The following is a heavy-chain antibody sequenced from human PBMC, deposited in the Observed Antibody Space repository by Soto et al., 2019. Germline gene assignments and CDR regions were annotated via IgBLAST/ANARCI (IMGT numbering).Heavy chain of an antibody. CDR1: VGTFSSYA. J-gene: IGHJ3*02. CDR3: ARGRCSGGSFYPHDAFDI. V-gene: IGHV1-69*06. Sequence: QVQLVQSGAEVKKPGSSVKVSCKASVGTFSSYAISWVRQAPGQGLEWMGGIIPIFGTANHAKKFQGRVTITAEKSTSTAYMELSSLRSEDTAVYYCARGRCSGGSFYPHDAFDIWGQGTMVTVSS. D-gene: IGHD2-15*01. CDR2: IIPIFGTA.